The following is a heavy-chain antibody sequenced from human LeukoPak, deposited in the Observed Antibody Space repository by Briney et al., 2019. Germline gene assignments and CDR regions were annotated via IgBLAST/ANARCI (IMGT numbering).Heavy chain of an antibody. D-gene: IGHD3-10*01. J-gene: IGHJ5*02. CDR2: INTNTGNP. Sequence: ASVKVSCKASGYTFTSYGISWVRQAPGQGLEWMGWINTNTGNPTYAQGFTGRFVFSLDTSVSTAYLQISSLKAEDTAVYYCARDVYRITMVRGLNWFDPWGQGTLVTVSS. V-gene: IGHV7-4-1*02. CDR1: GYTFTSYG. CDR3: ARDVYRITMVRGLNWFDP.